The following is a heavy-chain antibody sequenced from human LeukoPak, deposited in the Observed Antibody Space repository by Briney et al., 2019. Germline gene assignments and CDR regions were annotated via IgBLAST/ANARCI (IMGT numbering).Heavy chain of an antibody. D-gene: IGHD6-19*01. CDR1: GGSISSGGYW. V-gene: IGHV4-31*03. CDR3: AGHQGEGSGWYHPGWYYFDY. Sequence: MPSETLSLACTVSGGSISSGGYWWSWIRQHPGEGLEWIGDSYYSGSTDYNPSLRSRVTISVDTSKNQFSLKLSSLNAADTAVYYCAGHQGEGSGWYHPGWYYFDYWGQGTLVTVSS. CDR2: SYYSGST. J-gene: IGHJ4*02.